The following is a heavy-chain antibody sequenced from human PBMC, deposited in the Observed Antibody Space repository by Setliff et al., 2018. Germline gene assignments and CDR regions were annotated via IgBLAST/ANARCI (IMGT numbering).Heavy chain of an antibody. D-gene: IGHD1-1*01. CDR1: GASTTTYY. J-gene: IGHJ1*01. CDR3: VREGYSEYFQD. Sequence: SETLSLTCAVSGASTTTYYWSWIRQPPGKGLEWIGFISYSGITTYNVSLKSRVSISVDTSKNQLSLTLSSVTAADTAVYYCVREGYSEYFQDWGRGTLVTVSS. CDR2: ISYSGIT. V-gene: IGHV4-59*01.